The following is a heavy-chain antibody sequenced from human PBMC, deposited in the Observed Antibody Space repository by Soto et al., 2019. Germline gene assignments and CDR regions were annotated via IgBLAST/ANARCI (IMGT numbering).Heavy chain of an antibody. D-gene: IGHD5-12*01. Sequence: SQTLSLTCVISGESGSIYSGAWNWIRQSPSRGLEWLGRTYYRSKWYYDYAESVKSRIIISVDTSKNQFSLQLNSVTPEDAAVYYCASDPGYSLDFWGQGTQVTVSS. CDR2: TYYRSKWYY. CDR1: GESGSIYSGA. V-gene: IGHV6-1*01. CDR3: ASDPGYSLDF. J-gene: IGHJ4*02.